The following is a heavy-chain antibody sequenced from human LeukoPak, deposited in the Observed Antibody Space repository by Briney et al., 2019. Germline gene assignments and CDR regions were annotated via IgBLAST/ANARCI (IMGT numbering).Heavy chain of an antibody. J-gene: IGHJ5*02. CDR1: GGSFSGYY. CDR3: ARGQTYYDFWSGLNWFDP. D-gene: IGHD3-3*01. Sequence: SETLSLTCAVYGGSFSGYYWSWIRQPPGKGLEWIGEINHSGSTNYNPSLKSRVTISVGTSKNQFSLKLSSVTAADTAVYYCARGQTYYDFWSGLNWFDPWGQGTLVTVSS. V-gene: IGHV4-34*01. CDR2: INHSGST.